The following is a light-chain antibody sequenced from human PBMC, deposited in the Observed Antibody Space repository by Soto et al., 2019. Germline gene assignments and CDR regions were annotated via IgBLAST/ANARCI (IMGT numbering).Light chain of an antibody. CDR2: AAS. CDR3: QKYDSAPLFT. V-gene: IGKV1-27*01. CDR1: QAISKY. Sequence: DIQMTQTPPSLSASVGDRVTITCRASQAISKYLAWYQQKPGKVPKLLIYAASTLQSGVPSRFSGSGSGTDFTLTISSLQPEDVVTYYCQKYDSAPLFTFGPGTRVDVK. J-gene: IGKJ3*01.